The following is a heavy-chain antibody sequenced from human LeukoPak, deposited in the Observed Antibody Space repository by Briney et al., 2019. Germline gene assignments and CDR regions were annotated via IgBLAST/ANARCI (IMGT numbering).Heavy chain of an antibody. D-gene: IGHD1-26*01. Sequence: SETLSLTCTVSGGSISSYYWSWIGQPPGKGLEWIGYIYYSGSTNYNPSLKSRVTISVDTSKNQFSLKLSSVTAADTAVYYCARQMGGVDYWGQGTLVTVSS. V-gene: IGHV4-59*08. J-gene: IGHJ4*02. CDR3: ARQMGGVDY. CDR2: IYYSGST. CDR1: GGSISSYY.